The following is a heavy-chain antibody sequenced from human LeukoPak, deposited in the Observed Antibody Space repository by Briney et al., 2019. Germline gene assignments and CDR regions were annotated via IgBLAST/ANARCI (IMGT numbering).Heavy chain of an antibody. V-gene: IGHV4-4*07. CDR3: ARDIAVAGTGAFDI. D-gene: IGHD6-19*01. CDR1: GGSISSYY. J-gene: IGHJ3*02. Sequence: PSETLSITCTVSGGSISSYYWSWIRQPAGKGLEWIGRIYTSGSTNYNPSLKSRVTMSVDTSKNQFSLKLSSVTAADTAVYYCARDIAVAGTGAFDIWGQGTMVTVSS. CDR2: IYTSGST.